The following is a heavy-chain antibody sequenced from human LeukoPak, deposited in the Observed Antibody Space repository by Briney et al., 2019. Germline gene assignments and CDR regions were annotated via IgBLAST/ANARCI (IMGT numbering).Heavy chain of an antibody. CDR3: ARDSSRAGFDP. CDR2: INHSGST. V-gene: IGHV4-30-2*01. J-gene: IGHJ5*02. D-gene: IGHD2-15*01. Sequence: SQTLSLTCTVSGGSISSGGYYWSWIRQPPGKGLEWIGEINHSGSTNYNPSLKSRVTISVDTSKNQFSLKLSSVTAADTAVYYCARDSSRAGFDPWGQGTLVTVSS. CDR1: GGSISSGGYY.